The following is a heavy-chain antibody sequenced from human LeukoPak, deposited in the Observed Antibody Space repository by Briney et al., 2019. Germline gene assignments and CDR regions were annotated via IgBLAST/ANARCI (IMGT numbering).Heavy chain of an antibody. J-gene: IGHJ4*02. Sequence: GRSLRLSCAASGFTFSSYGMHWVRQAPGKGLEWVAVISYDGSNKYYADSVEGRFTISRDNSKNTLYLQMNSLRAEDTAVYYCAKGITMSDWGQGTLVTVSS. V-gene: IGHV3-30*18. CDR2: ISYDGSNK. CDR1: GFTFSSYG. D-gene: IGHD3-10*02. CDR3: AKGITMSD.